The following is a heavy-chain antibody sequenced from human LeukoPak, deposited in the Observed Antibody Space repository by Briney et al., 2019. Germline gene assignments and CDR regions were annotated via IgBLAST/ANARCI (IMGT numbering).Heavy chain of an antibody. D-gene: IGHD3-10*01. CDR3: ARGFPYLLWFGELSAPYFDY. V-gene: IGHV4-34*01. J-gene: IGHJ4*02. Sequence: SETLSLTCAVYGGSFSGYYWSWIRKPPGKGLEWIGEINHSGSTNYNPSLKSRVTISVDTSKNQFSLKLSSVTAADTAVYYCARGFPYLLWFGELSAPYFDYWGQGTLVTVSS. CDR2: INHSGST. CDR1: GGSFSGYY.